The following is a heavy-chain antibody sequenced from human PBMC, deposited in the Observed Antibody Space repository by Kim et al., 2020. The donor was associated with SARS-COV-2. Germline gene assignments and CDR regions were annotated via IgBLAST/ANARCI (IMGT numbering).Heavy chain of an antibody. D-gene: IGHD3-16*01. Sequence: SQTLSLTCAISGHTVSSNKTAWNWIRQSPSRGLEWLGRTYYRSKWHYDYVMSVKSRLTIIPDTPKNQSSLHPKSVTPQDTVIYYCTYESSGSFDYCGPG. CDR2: TYYRSKWHY. CDR1: GHTVSSNKTA. CDR3: TYESSGSFDY. J-gene: IGHJ4*02. V-gene: IGHV6-1*01.